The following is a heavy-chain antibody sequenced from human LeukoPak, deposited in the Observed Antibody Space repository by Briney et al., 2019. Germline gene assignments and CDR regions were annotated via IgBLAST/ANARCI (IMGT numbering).Heavy chain of an antibody. CDR3: AKLQTAVVPAATLGFDS. V-gene: IGHV3-21*04. D-gene: IGHD2-2*01. J-gene: IGHJ4*02. CDR2: ISSSSSYI. Sequence: PGGSLRLSCAASGFTFSSYSMNWVRQAPGKGLEWGSSISSSSSYIYYADSVKGRFSCSRDNTKNTFHLQMNSLRAEDTAIYYCAKLQTAVVPAATLGFDSWGQGTLVTVSS. CDR1: GFTFSSYS.